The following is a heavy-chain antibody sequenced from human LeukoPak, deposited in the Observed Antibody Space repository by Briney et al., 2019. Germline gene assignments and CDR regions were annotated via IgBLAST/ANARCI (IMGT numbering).Heavy chain of an antibody. Sequence: GGSLRLSCAASGFTFSSYWMTWVRQAPGKGLEWVANIKQDGSEKYYVDSVKGRFTISRDDAKNSLYLQMNSLRAEDTAVYYCARSSGYCSGGSCFPFDYWGQGILVTASS. CDR3: ARSSGYCSGGSCFPFDY. V-gene: IGHV3-7*04. CDR1: GFTFSSYW. D-gene: IGHD2-15*01. CDR2: IKQDGSEK. J-gene: IGHJ4*02.